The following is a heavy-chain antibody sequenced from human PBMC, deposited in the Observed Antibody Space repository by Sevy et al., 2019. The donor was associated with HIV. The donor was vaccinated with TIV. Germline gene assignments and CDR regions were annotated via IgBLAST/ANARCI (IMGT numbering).Heavy chain of an antibody. V-gene: IGHV3-49*03. CDR2: IRSKTYGGTI. CDR1: GFTSGDYI. J-gene: IGHJ6*02. Sequence: GRSLRLSCTPSGFTSGDYILTWFRQAPGKGLQWVGFIRSKTYGGTIEYAASVKGRITISRDDSKNIAYLRMNSLKTEDTAVYYCTRTSYYYDPRSYYGMDVWGQGTAVTVSS. D-gene: IGHD3-22*01. CDR3: TRTSYYYDPRSYYGMDV.